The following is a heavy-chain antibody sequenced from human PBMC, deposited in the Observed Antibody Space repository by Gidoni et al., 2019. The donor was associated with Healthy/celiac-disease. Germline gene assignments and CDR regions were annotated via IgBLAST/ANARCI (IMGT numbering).Heavy chain of an antibody. CDR3: ARGGGDSYVAEGNY. D-gene: IGHD5-18*01. V-gene: IGHV3-21*01. CDR2: ISSSSSYI. J-gene: IGHJ4*02. Sequence: PGKGLEWVSSISSSSSYIYYDDSVKGRFTISSDNAKNSLYLQMNSLSAEDPAVYYCARGGGDSYVAEGNYWGQGTLVTVSS.